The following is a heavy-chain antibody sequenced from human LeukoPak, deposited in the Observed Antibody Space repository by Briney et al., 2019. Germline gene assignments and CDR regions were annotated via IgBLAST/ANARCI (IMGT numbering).Heavy chain of an antibody. CDR1: GGSIISYY. CDR3: ARVGDSRGYSSDY. V-gene: IGHV4-59*01. D-gene: IGHD3-22*01. CDR2: IYYSGST. J-gene: IGHJ4*02. Sequence: SETLSLTCTVSGGSIISYYWSWIRQPPGKGLEWIGYIYYSGSTNYNPSLKSRVTMSVDTSKNQFSLKLSSVTAADTAVYYCARVGDSRGYSSDYWGQGTLVTVSS.